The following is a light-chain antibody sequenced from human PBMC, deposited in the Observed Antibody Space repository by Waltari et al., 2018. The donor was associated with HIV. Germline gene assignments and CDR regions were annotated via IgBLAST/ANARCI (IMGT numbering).Light chain of an antibody. Sequence: VMTQSPATLSVSPGDRATLSCRASQTVSTNLAWYQQKPGQAPRLLIYDAATRATGIPARFSGSGSGTDFTLTITSLQSEDSAIYYCQQYNNWPPWTFGQGTKVEIK. V-gene: IGKV3-15*01. J-gene: IGKJ1*01. CDR3: QQYNNWPPWT. CDR1: QTVSTN. CDR2: DAA.